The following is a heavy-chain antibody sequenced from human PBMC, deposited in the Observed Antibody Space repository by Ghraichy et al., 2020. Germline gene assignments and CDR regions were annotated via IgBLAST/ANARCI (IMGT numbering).Heavy chain of an antibody. CDR2: ISGSGGST. D-gene: IGHD4-17*01. V-gene: IGHV3-23*01. CDR3: AKDRYGDYGPGYFDY. Sequence: LSLTCAASGFTFSTYAMSWVRQAPGKGLEWVSAISGSGGSTYYADSVKGRFTISRDNSKNTLYLQMNSLRAEDTAVYYCAKDRYGDYGPGYFDYWGQGTLVTVSS. J-gene: IGHJ4*02. CDR1: GFTFSTYA.